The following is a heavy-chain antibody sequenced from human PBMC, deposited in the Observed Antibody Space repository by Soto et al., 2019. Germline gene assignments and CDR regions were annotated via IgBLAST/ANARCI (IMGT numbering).Heavy chain of an antibody. Sequence: GGSLRLSCAASGFTFSSYGMHWVRQAPGKGLEWVAVIWYDGSNKYYADSVKGRFTISRDNSKNTLYLQMNSLRAEDTAVYYCARDGLHHYYYGMDVWGQGTTVTVSS. J-gene: IGHJ6*02. CDR1: GFTFSSYG. V-gene: IGHV3-33*01. CDR2: IWYDGSNK. CDR3: ARDGLHHYYYGMDV. D-gene: IGHD4-4*01.